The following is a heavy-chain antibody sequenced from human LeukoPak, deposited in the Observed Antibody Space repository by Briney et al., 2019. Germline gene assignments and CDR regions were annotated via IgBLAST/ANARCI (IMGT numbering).Heavy chain of an antibody. V-gene: IGHV4-39*01. CDR2: IYYSGST. Sequence: SETLSLTCTVPGGSISSSSYYWGWIRQPPGKGLEWIGSIYYSGSTYYNPSLKSRVTISVDTSKNQFSLKLSSVTAADTAVYYCARQEDVVVVAAIPRFDYWGQGTLVTVSS. CDR3: ARQEDVVVVAAIPRFDY. D-gene: IGHD2-15*01. CDR1: GGSISSSSYY. J-gene: IGHJ4*02.